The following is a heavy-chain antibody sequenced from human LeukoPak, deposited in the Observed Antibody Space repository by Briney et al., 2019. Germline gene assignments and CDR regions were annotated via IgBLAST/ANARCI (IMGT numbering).Heavy chain of an antibody. D-gene: IGHD3-10*01. Sequence: PGGSLRLSCAASRFTFSSYGMHWVRQAPGKGLEWVAYIQYDGSNEQYADSVKGRFTISRDNSKNTLYLQMNSLRVEDTAVYYCAKGGRITMLRGVQRDHYFDYWGQGTLVTVSS. V-gene: IGHV3-30*02. CDR1: RFTFSSYG. J-gene: IGHJ4*02. CDR3: AKGGRITMLRGVQRDHYFDY. CDR2: IQYDGSNE.